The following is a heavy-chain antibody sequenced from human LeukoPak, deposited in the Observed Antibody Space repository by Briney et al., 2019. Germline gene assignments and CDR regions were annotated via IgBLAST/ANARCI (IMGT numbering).Heavy chain of an antibody. Sequence: SETLSLTCTVSGASVSSSGHYWSWIRQPPGGGLEWIGHIYYISNTNYNPSLKSRVTMSIDPSRNQFSLKVNSVTAADTAVYYCARTQSQSGSYRYYFGYWGQGTLVTVSS. CDR1: GASVSSSGHY. CDR2: IYYISNT. CDR3: ARTQSQSGSYRYYFGY. J-gene: IGHJ4*02. V-gene: IGHV4-61*08. D-gene: IGHD1-26*01.